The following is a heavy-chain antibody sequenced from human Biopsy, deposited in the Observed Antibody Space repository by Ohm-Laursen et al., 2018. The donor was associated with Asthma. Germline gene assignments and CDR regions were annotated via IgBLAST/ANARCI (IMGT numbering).Heavy chain of an antibody. CDR3: ARAVDYSHYYGVDV. D-gene: IGHD3-10*01. CDR1: GYTFNSAG. Sequence: ASVKVSCKTSGYTFNSAGITWVRQAPGQGLEWMGWISVYNGNTKVAQKLQDRVTMITDTSTSTAYMELRSLKSDDTAVYFCARAVDYSHYYGVDVWGQGTTVTVS. CDR2: ISVYNGNT. V-gene: IGHV1-18*01. J-gene: IGHJ6*02.